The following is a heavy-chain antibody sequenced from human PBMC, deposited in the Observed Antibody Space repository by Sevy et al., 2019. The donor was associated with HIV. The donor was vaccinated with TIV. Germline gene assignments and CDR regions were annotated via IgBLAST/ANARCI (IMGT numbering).Heavy chain of an antibody. CDR2: IFPSGGS. CDR1: GGSIRSGRYY. V-gene: IGHV4-61*02. CDR3: XXXXXXXXXXGYFDS. Sequence: SETLSLTCTVSGGSIRSGRYYWTWIRQPAGKGLEWIGRIFPSGGSDFNPSMMSRVSMSIDTSKKRFSLRLTSVTAAXXXXXXXXXXXXXXXXXGYFDSWGPGTLVTVSS. J-gene: IGHJ4*02.